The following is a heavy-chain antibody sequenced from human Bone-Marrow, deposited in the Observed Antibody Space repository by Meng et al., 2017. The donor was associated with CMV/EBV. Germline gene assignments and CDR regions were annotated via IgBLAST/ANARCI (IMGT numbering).Heavy chain of an antibody. CDR2: TYYRSKWYN. D-gene: IGHD2-21*01. Sequence: SETLSLTCAISGDSVSSNSAAWNWIRQSPSRGLEWLGRTYYRSKWYNDYAVSVKSRITINPDTSKNQFSLQQNSVTPEDTAVYYCARDSPAYCGGDCYSNGMDVWGQGTTFTVSS. CDR3: ARDSPAYCGGDCYSNGMDV. CDR1: GDSVSSNSAA. V-gene: IGHV6-1*01. J-gene: IGHJ6*02.